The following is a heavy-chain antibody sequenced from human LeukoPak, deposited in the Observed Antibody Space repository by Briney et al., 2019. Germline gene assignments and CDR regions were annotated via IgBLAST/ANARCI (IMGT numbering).Heavy chain of an antibody. CDR2: TYYRAKWYN. D-gene: IGHD3-10*01. J-gene: IGHJ4*02. Sequence: SQTLSLTCAISGDSVSSSGATWNWIRQSPSRGLEWLGRTYYRAKWYNDYAVSVKSRITINADTSNSQFSLQLSSVNIEDTAVYYCARLQRGVFDYWGQGTLVTVSS. V-gene: IGHV6-1*01. CDR3: ARLQRGVFDY. CDR1: GDSVSSSGAT.